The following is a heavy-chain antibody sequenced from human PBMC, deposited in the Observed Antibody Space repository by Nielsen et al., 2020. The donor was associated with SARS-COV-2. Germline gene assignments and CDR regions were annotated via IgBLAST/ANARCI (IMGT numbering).Heavy chain of an antibody. CDR2: INPDGSEK. CDR1: GFTFSSLW. Sequence: LSLTCAASGFTFSSLWMSWVRQVPGKGLEWVADINPDGSEKFYVDSVKGRFTISRDNAKNSMSLQMNSLRAEDTALYHCARGSIAAAGNWFDPWGQGTLVTVSS. CDR3: ARGSIAAAGNWFDP. D-gene: IGHD6-13*01. J-gene: IGHJ5*02. V-gene: IGHV3-7*03.